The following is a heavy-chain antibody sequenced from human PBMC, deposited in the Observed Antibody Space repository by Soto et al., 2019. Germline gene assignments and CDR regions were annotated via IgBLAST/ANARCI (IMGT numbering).Heavy chain of an antibody. J-gene: IGHJ4*02. Sequence: ASVKVSCKASGYTFSNFGITWVRQAPGQGLEWMGWISAYNGNTDYAQKLQGRVTMSTDTSTSTAYMELRSLRSDDTAVYYCAAVVAPLRYFDWLPPRHFDYWGQGTLVTAS. V-gene: IGHV1-18*01. CDR2: ISAYNGNT. D-gene: IGHD3-9*01. CDR1: GYTFSNFG. CDR3: AAVVAPLRYFDWLPPRHFDY.